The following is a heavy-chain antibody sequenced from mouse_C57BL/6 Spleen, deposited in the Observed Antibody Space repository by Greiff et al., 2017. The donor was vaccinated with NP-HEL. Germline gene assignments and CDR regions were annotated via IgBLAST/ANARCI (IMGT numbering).Heavy chain of an antibody. CDR2: IYPGDGDT. Sequence: QVQLKESGPELVKPGASVKISCKASGYAFSSSWMNWVKQRPGKGLEWIGRIYPGDGDTNYNGKFKGKATLTADKSSSTAYMQLSSLTSEDSAVYFCARYLDYSNPYAMDYWGQGTSVTVSS. J-gene: IGHJ4*01. V-gene: IGHV1-82*01. CDR1: GYAFSSSW. CDR3: ARYLDYSNPYAMDY. D-gene: IGHD2-5*01.